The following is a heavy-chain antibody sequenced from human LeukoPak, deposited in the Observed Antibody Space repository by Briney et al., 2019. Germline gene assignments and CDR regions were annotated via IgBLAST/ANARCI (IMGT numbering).Heavy chain of an antibody. CDR1: GFTFGRYG. CDR2: IWYDDTNK. J-gene: IGHJ4*02. Sequence: GGSLRLSSAASGFTFGRYGMHWVRQAPGKGLEWLAVIWYDDTNKYYADSVKGRFTISRDNSKNALFLQMNSLRVEDTAVYYCVSDGFGSGWYGDFDYWGKGSLVTVSS. D-gene: IGHD6-13*01. V-gene: IGHV3-33*01. CDR3: VSDGFGSGWYGDFDY.